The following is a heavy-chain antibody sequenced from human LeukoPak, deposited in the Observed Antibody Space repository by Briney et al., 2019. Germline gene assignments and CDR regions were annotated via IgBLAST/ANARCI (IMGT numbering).Heavy chain of an antibody. CDR2: AGWAGGTT. V-gene: IGHV3-43*01. CDR3: AKELDTMFFDY. CDR1: GFNFDRYT. Sequence: GGSLRLSRATSGFNFDRYTIHWVRQAPGKGLEWVSLAGWAGGTTYYSDSVRGRFTISRDSGKNSVYLQMNSLTTDDTAFYFCAKELDTMFFDYWGQGALVTVSS. D-gene: IGHD5-18*01. J-gene: IGHJ4*02.